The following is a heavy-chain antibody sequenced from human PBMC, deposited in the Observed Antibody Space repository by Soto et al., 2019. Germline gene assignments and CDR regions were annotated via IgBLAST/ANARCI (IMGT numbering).Heavy chain of an antibody. J-gene: IGHJ6*02. CDR2: ISHDGSDK. D-gene: IGHD3-10*01. CDR1: GFTFSNYA. Sequence: GGSLRLSCVTSGFTFSNYAIHWVRQAPGKGLEWVSVISHDGSDKFYADSVKGRFTISRDNSKNTLSLQMNSLRTEVTAVYYCAKTLHYASGSFLRFYGMDVWGHGTTVTVSS. CDR3: AKTLHYASGSFLRFYGMDV. V-gene: IGHV3-30*18.